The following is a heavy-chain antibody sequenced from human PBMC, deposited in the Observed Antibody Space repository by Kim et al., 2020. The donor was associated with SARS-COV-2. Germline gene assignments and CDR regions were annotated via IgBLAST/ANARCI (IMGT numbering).Heavy chain of an antibody. V-gene: IGHV4-34*01. CDR3: ARGVGYYDSSGRFFILSEY. J-gene: IGHJ4*02. CDR2: INHSGST. Sequence: SETLSLTCAVYGGSFSGYYWSWIRQPPGKGLEWIGEINHSGSTNYNPSLKSRVTISVDTSKNQFSLKLSSVTAADTAVYYCARGVGYYDSSGRFFILSEYWGQGTLVTVSS. CDR1: GGSFSGYY. D-gene: IGHD3-22*01.